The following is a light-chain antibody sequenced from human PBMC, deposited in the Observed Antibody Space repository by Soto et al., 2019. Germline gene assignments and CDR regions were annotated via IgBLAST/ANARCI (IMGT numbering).Light chain of an antibody. CDR3: SSYTSSSTYV. CDR1: SSDVGAYNY. J-gene: IGLJ1*01. CDR2: DVT. V-gene: IGLV2-14*03. Sequence: QSALTQPASVSGSPGQSIAISCTGTSSDVGAYNYVSWYQQHPGKAPKLMIFDVTNRPSGVSDRFSGSKSGNTASLTISGLQVEDEADYYCSSYTSSSTYVFGTGTKLTVL.